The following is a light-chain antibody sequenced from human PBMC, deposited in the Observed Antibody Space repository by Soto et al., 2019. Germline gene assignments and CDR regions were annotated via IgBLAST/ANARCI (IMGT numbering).Light chain of an antibody. CDR2: AAS. J-gene: IGKJ4*01. CDR1: QSISSY. V-gene: IGKV1-39*01. Sequence: DLQMTQSPSSLSASVGDRVTITCRASQSISSYLNWYQQKPGKAPKLLIYAASSLQSGVPSRFSGSGSGTDFTRTISSLQPEDFATYYCQQSYSTLALTFGGGTKVEIK. CDR3: QQSYSTLALT.